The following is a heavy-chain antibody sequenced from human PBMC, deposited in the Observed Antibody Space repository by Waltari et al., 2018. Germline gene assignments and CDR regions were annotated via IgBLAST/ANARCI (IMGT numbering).Heavy chain of an antibody. V-gene: IGHV4-38-2*02. D-gene: IGHD3-10*01. J-gene: IGHJ4*02. CDR1: GYSISRGSY. Sequence: QVQLQESGPGLVKPSETLSLTCAVSGYSISRGSYWGWPRPPPGKGLEWIGSIYHSGSTYYNPSLKSRVTISVDTSKNQFSLKLSSVTAADTAVYYCARESKEGYYGSGSYYNEDWGQGTLVTVSS. CDR2: IYHSGST. CDR3: ARESKEGYYGSGSYYNED.